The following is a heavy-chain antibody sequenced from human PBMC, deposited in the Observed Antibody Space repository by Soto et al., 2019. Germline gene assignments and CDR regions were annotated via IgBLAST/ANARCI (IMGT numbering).Heavy chain of an antibody. V-gene: IGHV4-59*08. D-gene: IGHD2-2*01. CDR3: ARLRFSTGIYAFDI. J-gene: IGHJ3*02. CDR2: IYYSGST. CDR1: GGSISSYY. Sequence: PSETLSLTCTVSGGSISSYYWSWIRQPPGKGLEWIGYIYYSGSTNYNPSLKSRVTISVDTSKNQFSLKLSSVTAADTAVYYCARLRFSTGIYAFDIWGQGTMVTVSS.